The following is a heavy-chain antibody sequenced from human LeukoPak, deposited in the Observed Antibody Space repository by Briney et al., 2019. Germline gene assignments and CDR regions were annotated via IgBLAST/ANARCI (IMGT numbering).Heavy chain of an antibody. CDR2: INPNSGGT. CDR3: ARDRDKSITIFAGFDP. D-gene: IGHD3-3*01. CDR1: GYTFTGYY. Sequence: GASVKVSCKASGYTFTGYYMHWVRQAPGQGLEWMGRINPNSGGTNYAQKFQGRVTMTRDTSISTAYMELSRLRSDDTAVYYCARDRDKSITIFAGFDPWGQGTLVTVSS. J-gene: IGHJ5*02. V-gene: IGHV1-2*06.